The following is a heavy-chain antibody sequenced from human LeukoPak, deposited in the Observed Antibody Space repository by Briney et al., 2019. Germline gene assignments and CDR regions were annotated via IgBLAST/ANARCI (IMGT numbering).Heavy chain of an antibody. J-gene: IGHJ4*02. CDR3: ANFDSSSWYGVVY. CDR1: GGTFSSYA. Sequence: ASVKVSCKASGGTFSSYAISWVRQAPGQGLEWMGRIIPILGIANYAQKFQGRVTITADKSTSTAYMELSSLRSEDTAVYYCANFDSSSWYGVVYWGQGTLVTVSS. V-gene: IGHV1-69*04. CDR2: IIPILGIA. D-gene: IGHD6-13*01.